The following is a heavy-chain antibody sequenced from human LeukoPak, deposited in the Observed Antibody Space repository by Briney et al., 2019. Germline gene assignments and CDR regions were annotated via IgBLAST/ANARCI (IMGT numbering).Heavy chain of an antibody. D-gene: IGHD4-17*01. CDR2: IKSKTDGGTT. CDR3: TSPLFYGDTDY. V-gene: IGHV3-15*01. Sequence: TAGGSLRLSCAASGFTFSNAWMSWVRQAPGKGLEWVGRIKSKTDGGTTDYAAPVKGRFTISRDDSKNTLYLQMNSLRTEGTAVYYCTSPLFYGDTDYWGQGTLVTVSS. J-gene: IGHJ4*02. CDR1: GFTFSNAW.